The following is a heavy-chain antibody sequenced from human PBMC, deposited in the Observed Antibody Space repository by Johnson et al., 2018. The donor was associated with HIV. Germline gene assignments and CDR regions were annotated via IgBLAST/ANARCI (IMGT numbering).Heavy chain of an antibody. CDR3: ARAGSSSDDAFDI. D-gene: IGHD6-6*01. CDR2: IYSGGST. V-gene: IGHV3-66*01. J-gene: IGHJ3*02. Sequence: MQLVESGGGLVKPGGSLRLSCAASGFTVSSNYMSWVRQAPGKGLEWVSVIYSGGSTYYSDSVQGRFTISTDNSKNTLYLQINSRRAEDTAVYYCARAGSSSDDAFDIWGQGTLVTVSS. CDR1: GFTVSSNY.